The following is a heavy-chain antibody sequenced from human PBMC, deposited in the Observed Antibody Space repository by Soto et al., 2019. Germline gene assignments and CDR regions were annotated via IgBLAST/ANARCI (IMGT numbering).Heavy chain of an antibody. Sequence: GGSLRLSCAASGFTFSSYSMNWVRQAPGKGLEWVSSISSSSSYIYYADSVKGRFTISRDNAKNSLYLQMNSLRAEDTAVYYCARDPPSIVGATRFDYWGQGTLVTVSS. CDR2: ISSSSSYI. J-gene: IGHJ4*02. V-gene: IGHV3-21*01. CDR1: GFTFSSYS. CDR3: ARDPPSIVGATRFDY. D-gene: IGHD1-26*01.